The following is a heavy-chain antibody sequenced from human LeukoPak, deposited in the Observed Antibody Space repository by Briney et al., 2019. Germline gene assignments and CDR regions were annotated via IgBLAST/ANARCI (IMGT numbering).Heavy chain of an antibody. V-gene: IGHV4-4*07. D-gene: IGHD2-2*02. Sequence: PSETLSLTCTVSGGSISSYYWSWIRQPAGKGLEWIGRIYTSGSTNYNPSLKSRVTMSVDTSKNQFSLKLSSVTAADTAVYYCARVLVVPAAIRDWVYMDVWGQGTTVTVSS. J-gene: IGHJ6*03. CDR2: IYTSGST. CDR1: GGSISSYY. CDR3: ARVLVVPAAIRDWVYMDV.